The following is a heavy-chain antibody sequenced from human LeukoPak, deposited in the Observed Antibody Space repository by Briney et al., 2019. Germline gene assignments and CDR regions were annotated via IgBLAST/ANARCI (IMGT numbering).Heavy chain of an antibody. V-gene: IGHV1-18*01. D-gene: IGHD3-10*01. CDR2: ISAYNGNT. J-gene: IGHJ5*02. CDR3: ARLRGSLITMPRYNWFDP. CDR1: GGTFSSYA. Sequence: ASVKVSCKASGGTFSSYAISWVRQAPGQGLEWMGWISAYNGNTNYAQKLQGRVTMTTDTSTSTAYMELRSLRSDDTAVYYCARLRGSLITMPRYNWFDPWGQGTLVTVSS.